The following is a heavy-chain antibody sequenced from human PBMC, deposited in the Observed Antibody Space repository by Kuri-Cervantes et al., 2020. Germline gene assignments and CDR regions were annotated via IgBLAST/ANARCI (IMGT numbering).Heavy chain of an antibody. CDR1: GFTFSSYA. J-gene: IGHJ4*02. V-gene: IGHV3-30-3*01. Sequence: LSLTCAASGFTFSSYAMHWVRQAPGKGLEWVAVISYDGSNKYYADSVKGRFTISRDNSKNTLYLQMNSLRAEDTALYYCAKGEYGGNAADYWGQGTLVTVSS. D-gene: IGHD4-23*01. CDR2: ISYDGSNK. CDR3: AKGEYGGNAADY.